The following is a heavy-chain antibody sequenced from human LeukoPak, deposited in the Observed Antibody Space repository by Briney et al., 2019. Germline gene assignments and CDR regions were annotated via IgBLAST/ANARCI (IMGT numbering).Heavy chain of an antibody. CDR1: GFTFSNYA. CDR2: ITGSGGST. J-gene: IGHJ4*02. CDR3: EKDKGDFWSGHHY. V-gene: IGHV3-23*01. Sequence: GGSLRLSCAASGFTFSNYAMSWVRQAPGKGLEWVSSITGSGGSTYSADSVKGRFTISRDNSKTTLYLQMSSLRAEDTAVYYCEKDKGDFWSGHHYWGQGTLVTVSS. D-gene: IGHD3-3*01.